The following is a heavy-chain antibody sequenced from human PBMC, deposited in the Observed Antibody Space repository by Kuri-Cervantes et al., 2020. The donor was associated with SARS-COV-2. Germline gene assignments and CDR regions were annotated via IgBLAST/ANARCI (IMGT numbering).Heavy chain of an antibody. CDR3: AVIMVQGVIILDY. CDR1: GYTFTSYG. V-gene: IGHV1-18*04. CDR2: ISAYNGNT. D-gene: IGHD3-10*01. Sequence: ASVKVSCKASGYTFTSYGISWVRQAPGQGLEWMGWISAYNGNTNYAQKLQGRVTMTTDTSTSTVYMELSSLRSEDTAVYYCAVIMVQGVIILDYWGQGTLVTVSS. J-gene: IGHJ4*02.